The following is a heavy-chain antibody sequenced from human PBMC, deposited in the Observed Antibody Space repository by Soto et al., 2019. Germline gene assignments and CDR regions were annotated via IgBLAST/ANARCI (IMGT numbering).Heavy chain of an antibody. CDR3: ARQGWIQLWLPEYFQH. CDR2: IYYSGST. V-gene: IGHV4-39*01. CDR1: GFTFSSYG. D-gene: IGHD5-18*01. J-gene: IGHJ1*01. Sequence: QVQLVESGGGVVQPGRSLRLSCAASGFTFSSYGMHWVRQAPGKGLEWIGSIYYSGSTYYNPSLKSRVTISVDTSKNQFSLKLSSVTAADTAVYYCARQGWIQLWLPEYFQHWGQGTLVTVSS.